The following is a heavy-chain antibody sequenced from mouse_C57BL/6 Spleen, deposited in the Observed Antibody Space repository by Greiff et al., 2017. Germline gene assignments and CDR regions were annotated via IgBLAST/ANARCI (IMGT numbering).Heavy chain of an antibody. Sequence: VQLQQSGPELVKPGASVKLSCKASGYTFTSYDINWVKQRPGQGLAWIGWIYPSDGSTKYNEKFKGKATLTVDTSSRTAYKELHSLTSEDSAVDFCASRTGPLYFDVWGKGTTLTVSS. J-gene: IGHJ2*01. CDR1: GYTFTSYD. CDR2: IYPSDGST. CDR3: ASRTGPLYFDV. V-gene: IGHV1-85*01. D-gene: IGHD4-1*01.